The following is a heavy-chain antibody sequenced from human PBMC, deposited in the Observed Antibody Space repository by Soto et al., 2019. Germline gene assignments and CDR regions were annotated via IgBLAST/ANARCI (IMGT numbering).Heavy chain of an antibody. CDR3: ARSIVVVPAAPYNWFDP. V-gene: IGHV1-69*01. CDR1: GGTFSSYA. Sequence: QVQLVQSGAEVKKPGSSVKVSCKASGGTFSSYAISWVRQAPGQGLEWMGGIIPIFGTANYAQKFQGRVTITADESTSTAYMELSSLRSEDTAVYYCARSIVVVPAAPYNWFDPRGQGTLVTVSS. CDR2: IIPIFGTA. D-gene: IGHD2-2*01. J-gene: IGHJ5*02.